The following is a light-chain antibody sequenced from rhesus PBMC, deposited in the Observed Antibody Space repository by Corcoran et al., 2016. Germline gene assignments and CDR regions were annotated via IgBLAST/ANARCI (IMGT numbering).Light chain of an antibody. J-gene: IGKJ4*01. CDR1: QSLLSSNGYNS. V-gene: IGKV2-60*01. Sequence: DIEMTQTPLSLPVILGEPASISCRSSQSLLSSNGYNSVNWFLQRPGQSPQLVIYYGSNRASGVPDRFGGSGAGTTFTLKINRVEAEVVGVFYCMQVLAIPLTVGGGTKVEIK. CDR3: MQVLAIPLT. CDR2: YGS.